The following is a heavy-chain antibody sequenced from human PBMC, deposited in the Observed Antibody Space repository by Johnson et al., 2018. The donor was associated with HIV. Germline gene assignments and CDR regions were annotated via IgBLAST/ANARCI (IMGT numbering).Heavy chain of an antibody. V-gene: IGHV3-13*01. CDR3: ARNGLIPAAKGVAFDI. D-gene: IGHD2-2*01. Sequence: VQLVESGGGLVQPGGSLRLSCAASRFTFTYYDMHSVRQPIGEGLEWVSGIGTAGDTNYPGSVKGRFTVSRDNAKNSLYLQMNSLRAEDTAVYYCARNGLIPAAKGVAFDIWGHGTTVTVSS. J-gene: IGHJ3*02. CDR2: IGTAGDT. CDR1: RFTFTYYD.